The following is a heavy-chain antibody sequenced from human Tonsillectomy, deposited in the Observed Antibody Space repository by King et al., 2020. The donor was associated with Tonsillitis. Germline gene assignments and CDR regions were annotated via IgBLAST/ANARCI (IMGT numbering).Heavy chain of an antibody. CDR3: ARWGGRGYSHGHREFDY. CDR2: IKQDGSEK. J-gene: IGHJ4*02. CDR1: GFTFSSYW. Sequence: GQLVQSGGGLVQPGGSLRLSCAASGFTFSSYWMSWVRQAPGKGLEWVANIKQDGSEKYYVDSVKGRFTISRDNAENSLYLQMNSLRAEDTAVYYCARWGGRGYSHGHREFDYWGQGTLVTVSS. V-gene: IGHV3-7*03. D-gene: IGHD5-18*01.